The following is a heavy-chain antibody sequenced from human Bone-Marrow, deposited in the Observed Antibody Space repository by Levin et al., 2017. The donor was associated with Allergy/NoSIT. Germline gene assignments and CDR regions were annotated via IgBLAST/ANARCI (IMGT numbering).Heavy chain of an antibody. CDR2: IDWNGGST. Sequence: GESLKISCAASGFTFDDFGMGWVRQAPGKGLQWVSGIDWNGGSTGYADSVKGRFIISRDNAKNSLFLQMTSLRAEDTAFYYCARDGSGRSSSWYGNFDYWGQGTLVTVSS. V-gene: IGHV3-20*04. CDR3: ARDGSGRSSSWYGNFDY. J-gene: IGHJ4*02. CDR1: GFTFDDFG. D-gene: IGHD6-13*01.